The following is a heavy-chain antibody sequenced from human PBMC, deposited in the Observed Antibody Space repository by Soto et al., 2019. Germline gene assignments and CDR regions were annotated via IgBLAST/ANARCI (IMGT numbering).Heavy chain of an antibody. D-gene: IGHD3-10*01. V-gene: IGHV3-30*02. J-gene: IGHJ1*01. CDR3: AIFISKPNFGAQFAY. CDR1: GFTFSSYG. CDR2: IWYDGSNK. Sequence: GGSLRLSCAASGFTFSSYGMHWVRQAPGKGLEWVAVIWYDGSNKYYADSVKGRFTISRDNSKNTLYLQMNSLRTEDTALYYCAIFISKPNFGAQFAYWGQGSLVPVSS.